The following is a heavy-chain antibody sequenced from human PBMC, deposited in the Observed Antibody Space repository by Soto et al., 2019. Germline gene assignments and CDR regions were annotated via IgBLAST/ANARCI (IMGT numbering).Heavy chain of an antibody. CDR3: ARVKSRGYGDYVWFDP. CDR2: IYYSGST. Sequence: SETLSLTCTVSGGSISSGDYYWSWIRQPPGKGLEWIGYIYYSGSTYYNPSLKSRVTISVDTSKNQFSLKLGSVTAADTAVYYCARVKSRGYGDYVWFDPWGQGTLVTVSS. CDR1: GGSISSGDYY. D-gene: IGHD4-17*01. V-gene: IGHV4-30-4*01. J-gene: IGHJ5*02.